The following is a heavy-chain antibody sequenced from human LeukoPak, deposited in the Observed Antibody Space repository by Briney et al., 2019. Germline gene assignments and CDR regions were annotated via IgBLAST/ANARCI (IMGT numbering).Heavy chain of an antibody. J-gene: IGHJ4*02. V-gene: IGHV3-30*04. CDR3: ARGRRWQWVVFPATDH. CDR1: GLTFSNYA. CDR2: ISYDGSNK. D-gene: IGHD6-19*01. Sequence: PGGSLRLSCAASGLTFSNYAMHWVRQAPGKRLEWVAVISYDGSNKDYADSVKGRFTISRDSSKNTLYLQMNGLRPEDTSVYYCARGRRWQWVVFPATDHWGQGTLVTVSS.